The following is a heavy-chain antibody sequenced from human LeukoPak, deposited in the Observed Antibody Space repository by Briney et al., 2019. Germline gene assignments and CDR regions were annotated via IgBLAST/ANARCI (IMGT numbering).Heavy chain of an antibody. CDR1: GGSVTGYY. Sequence: SDTLSLTCTVSGGSVTGYYWTWIRQPPGKGLEWIGYIYYSGDTNYNPSLKSRGTISVDTSKNQFSLKLSSVTAADTALYYCARGLPGYSGGDDAFDIWGQGTVVIVS. D-gene: IGHD6-19*01. CDR3: ARGLPGYSGGDDAFDI. V-gene: IGHV4-59*02. J-gene: IGHJ3*02. CDR2: IYYSGDT.